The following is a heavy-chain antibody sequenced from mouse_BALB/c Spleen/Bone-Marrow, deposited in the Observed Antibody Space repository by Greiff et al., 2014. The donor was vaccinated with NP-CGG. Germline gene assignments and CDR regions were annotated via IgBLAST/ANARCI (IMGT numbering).Heavy chain of an antibody. CDR3: ARERYDYDWKDY. D-gene: IGHD2-4*01. V-gene: IGHV1S81*02. CDR1: GYTFTSYW. Sequence: QVQLQQPGAELVKPGASVKLSCKASGYTFTSYWMHWVKQRPGQGLEWIGEINPSNGRTNYNEKFKSKATLTVDKSSGTAYTQLSSLTSEDSAVYYCARERYDYDWKDYWGQGTTLTVSS. J-gene: IGHJ2*01. CDR2: INPSNGRT.